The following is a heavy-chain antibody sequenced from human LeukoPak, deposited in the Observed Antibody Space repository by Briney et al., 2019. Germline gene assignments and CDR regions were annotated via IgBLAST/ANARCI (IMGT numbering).Heavy chain of an antibody. D-gene: IGHD3-3*01. Sequence: PSQTLSLTCTVSGGSISSGSYYWSWIRQPAGKGLEWIGRIYTSGSTNYNPSLKSRVTISVDTSKNQFSLKLSSVTAADTAVYYCARAGGLIRFLEWFDCWGQGTLVTDSS. J-gene: IGHJ5*01. CDR3: ARAGGLIRFLEWFDC. CDR1: GGSISSGSYY. CDR2: IYTSGST. V-gene: IGHV4-61*02.